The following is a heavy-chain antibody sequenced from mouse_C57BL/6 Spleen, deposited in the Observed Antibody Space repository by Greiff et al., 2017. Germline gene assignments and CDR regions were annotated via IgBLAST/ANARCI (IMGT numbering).Heavy chain of an antibody. D-gene: IGHD1-1*01. CDR3: ARSRYYGSSSYYYAMDY. Sequence: EVQLQQSGPVLVKPGASVKMSCKASGYTFTDYYMNWVKQSHGKSLEWIGVINPYNGGTSYNQKFKGKATLTVDKSSSTAYMELNSLTSEDSAVYYCARSRYYGSSSYYYAMDYWGQGTSVTVSS. CDR2: INPYNGGT. J-gene: IGHJ4*01. CDR1: GYTFTDYY. V-gene: IGHV1-19*01.